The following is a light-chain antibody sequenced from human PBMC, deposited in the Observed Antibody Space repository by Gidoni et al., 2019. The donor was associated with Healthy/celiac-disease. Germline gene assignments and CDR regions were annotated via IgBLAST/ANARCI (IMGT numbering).Light chain of an antibody. J-gene: IGKJ1*01. CDR3: QQYNNWPPWT. Sequence: EIVMTQSPATLSVSPGERATLACRASQSVSSNLAWYQQKPGQTPRLLIYGASTRATGIPARFSGSGSGTEFTLTISSLQYEDVAVYYCQQYNNWPPWTFGQGTKVEIK. CDR2: GAS. CDR1: QSVSSN. V-gene: IGKV3-15*01.